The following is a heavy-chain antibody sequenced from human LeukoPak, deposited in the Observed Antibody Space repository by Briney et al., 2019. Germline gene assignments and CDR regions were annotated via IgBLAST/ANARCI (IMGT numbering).Heavy chain of an antibody. CDR2: INTNSGGT. D-gene: IGHD2-15*01. CDR3: ARSAGIGWFDP. J-gene: IGHJ5*02. Sequence: ASVKVSCQASGSTFTAYYMHWVRQAPGQGLEWMGWINTNSGGTNYAQKFQGRVTMTRDTSIGTAYMELSRLRSDDTAVYYCARSAGIGWFDPWGQGTLVTVSS. V-gene: IGHV1-2*02. CDR1: GSTFTAYY.